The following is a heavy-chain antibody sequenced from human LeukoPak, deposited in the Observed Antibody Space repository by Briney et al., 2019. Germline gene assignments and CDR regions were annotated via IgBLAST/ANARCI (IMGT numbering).Heavy chain of an antibody. CDR1: GLTFDDYG. CDR3: AKVRAMVRGVTDY. D-gene: IGHD3-10*01. CDR2: INWNGGST. Sequence: PGGSLRLSCAASGLTFDDYGMSWVRQAPGKGLEWVSGINWNGGSTGYADSVKGRFTISRDNAKNSLYMQMNSLRAEDTAVYYCAKVRAMVRGVTDYWGQGTLVTVSS. V-gene: IGHV3-20*04. J-gene: IGHJ4*02.